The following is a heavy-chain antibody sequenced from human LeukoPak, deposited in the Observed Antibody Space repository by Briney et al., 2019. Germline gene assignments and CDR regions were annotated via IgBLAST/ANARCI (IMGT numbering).Heavy chain of an antibody. J-gene: IGHJ4*02. D-gene: IGHD3-10*01. CDR1: GGSFSGYF. V-gene: IGHV4-34*01. Sequence: SETLSLTCAVYGGSFSGYFWTRIRQPPGKGLEWIGEINHSGSTNYNPSLKSRVTISVDTSKNQFSLKLTSVTAADTAVYYCARGVGFVKIDYWGQGTLVTVSP. CDR3: ARGVGFVKIDY. CDR2: INHSGST.